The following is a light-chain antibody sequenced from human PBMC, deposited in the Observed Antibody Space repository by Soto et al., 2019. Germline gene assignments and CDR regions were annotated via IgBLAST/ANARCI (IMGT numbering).Light chain of an antibody. J-gene: IGKJ1*01. CDR1: QSVSSN. Sequence: SAVSVAPRPRPTLYWTASQSVSSNFAWYQQKPGQAPRLLIYGAATRATGIPARFSGSGSGSEFELTISIRRPEAEGFSFCHCYKNGALWTFGHGTKVDIK. CDR2: GAA. V-gene: IGKV3-15*01. CDR3: YKNGALWT.